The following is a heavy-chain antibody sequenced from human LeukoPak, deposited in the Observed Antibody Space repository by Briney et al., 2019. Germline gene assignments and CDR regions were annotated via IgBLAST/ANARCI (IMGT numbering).Heavy chain of an antibody. CDR1: GGTISSYY. D-gene: IGHD6-19*01. Sequence: SETLSLTCTVSGGTISSYYWNWIRQPPGKELECIGYIHYSGSTKYNPSLKSRVTISVDTSKNQFSLKLSSVTAADTAVYYCARWYSSGWAFDYWGQGTLVTVSS. CDR2: IHYSGST. V-gene: IGHV4-59*08. CDR3: ARWYSSGWAFDY. J-gene: IGHJ4*02.